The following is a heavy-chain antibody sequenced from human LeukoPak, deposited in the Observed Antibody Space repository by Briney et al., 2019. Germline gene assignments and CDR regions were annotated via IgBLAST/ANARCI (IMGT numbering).Heavy chain of an antibody. CDR2: INPNSGGT. CDR1: GYTFTGYY. J-gene: IGHJ5*02. D-gene: IGHD5-18*01. V-gene: IGHV1-2*04. Sequence: ASVKVSCKASGYTFTGYYMHWVRQAPGQGLEWMGWINPNSGGTNYAQKFQGWVTMTRDTSISTAYMELSRLRSDDTAVYYCARAEGRYSSWFDPWGQGTLVTVSS. CDR3: ARAEGRYSSWFDP.